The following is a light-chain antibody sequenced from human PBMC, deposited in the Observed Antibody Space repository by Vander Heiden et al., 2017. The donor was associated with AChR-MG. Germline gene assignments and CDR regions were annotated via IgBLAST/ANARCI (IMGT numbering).Light chain of an antibody. J-gene: IGKJ1*01. Sequence: IVLTQSPGPLSLSPGETVTLSCRASQIISSNYLAWYQHRPGQAPTLLSYGASIRATGIPARFSGSGSGTDFTLTISRLESEDFAVYYCHQYGSSPRTFGQGTRVEI. V-gene: IGKV3-20*01. CDR2: GAS. CDR1: QIISSNY. CDR3: HQYGSSPRT.